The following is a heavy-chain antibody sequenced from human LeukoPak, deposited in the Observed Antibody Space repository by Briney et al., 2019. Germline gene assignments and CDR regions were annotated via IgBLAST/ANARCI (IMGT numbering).Heavy chain of an antibody. Sequence: PGRSLRLSCAASGFTFSGSAMHWVRQASGKGLEWVGRIRSKANSYATAYAASVKGRFTISRDDSKNTAYLQMNSLKTEDTAVSYCTGTPDTAMVSYYYYYYYMDVWGKGTTVTVSS. CDR1: GFTFSGSA. CDR2: IRSKANSYAT. V-gene: IGHV3-73*01. CDR3: TGTPDTAMVSYYYYYYYMDV. J-gene: IGHJ6*03. D-gene: IGHD5-18*01.